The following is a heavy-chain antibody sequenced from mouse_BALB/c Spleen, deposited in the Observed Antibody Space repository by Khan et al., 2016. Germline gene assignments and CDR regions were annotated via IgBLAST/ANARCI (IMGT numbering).Heavy chain of an antibody. CDR3: ATSSSGYWYYFDY. Sequence: EVQLQESGPDLVKPFQSLSLTCTVTGYSITSHYSWHWIRHFPGNKLEWMGYIYYSGSTNYNPSLNSRISITRDTSKNRFFLQLNSVTTEDTATYYCATSSSGYWYYFDYWGQGTTLTVSS. J-gene: IGHJ2*01. CDR2: IYYSGST. V-gene: IGHV3-1*02. D-gene: IGHD3-1*01. CDR1: GYSITSHYS.